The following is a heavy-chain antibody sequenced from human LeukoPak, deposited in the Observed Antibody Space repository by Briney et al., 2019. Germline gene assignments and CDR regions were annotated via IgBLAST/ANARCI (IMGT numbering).Heavy chain of an antibody. D-gene: IGHD2-15*01. CDR2: IKQDGSEK. Sequence: PGGSLRLSCAASGFTFSNYWMSWVRQAPGKGLEWVANIKQDGSEKCYVDSVKGRFTISRDNAKNSLYLQMNSLRAEDTAVYYCVRDRWELLSNSYHYCGLDVWGQGTTVTVSS. V-gene: IGHV3-7*01. J-gene: IGHJ6*02. CDR3: VRDRWELLSNSYHYCGLDV. CDR1: GFTFSNYW.